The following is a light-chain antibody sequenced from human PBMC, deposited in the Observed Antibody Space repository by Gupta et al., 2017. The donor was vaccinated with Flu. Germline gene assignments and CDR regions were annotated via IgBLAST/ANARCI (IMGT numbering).Light chain of an antibody. CDR1: SSDVGGYNY. V-gene: IGLV2-14*01. CDR3: SSYTSSSTLRV. CDR2: EVS. J-gene: IGLJ3*02. Sequence: QSALTQPVSVSGSPGQSIIISCTGTSSDVGGYNYVSWYQQHPGKAPKLMIYEVSNRPSGVSNRFSGSKSGNTASLTISGLQAEDEADYYCSSYTSSSTLRVFGGGTKLTVL.